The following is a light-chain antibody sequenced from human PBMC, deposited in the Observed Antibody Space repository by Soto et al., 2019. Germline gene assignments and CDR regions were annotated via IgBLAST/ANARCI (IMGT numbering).Light chain of an antibody. Sequence: DIQMTQSPSSLSASVGDRVTITCRASQSISTYLNWYQQKPGKAPKLLIYAASSLQSGVPSRFSGSGSGTDFTLTISSLQPEDFATYYCQQNYSTPLFTFGRGTKVDIK. V-gene: IGKV1-39*01. CDR3: QQNYSTPLFT. CDR2: AAS. J-gene: IGKJ3*01. CDR1: QSISTY.